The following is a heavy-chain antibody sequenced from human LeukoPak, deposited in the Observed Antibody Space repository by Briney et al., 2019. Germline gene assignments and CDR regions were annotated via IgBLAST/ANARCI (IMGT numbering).Heavy chain of an antibody. V-gene: IGHV3-23*01. CDR2: INGTAIDT. CDR3: ARDIPKDY. J-gene: IGHJ4*02. Sequence: GGSLRLSCAASGFSIMNSAMNWVRQAPGKGLEWVSAINGTAIDTDYADSVKGRFTISRDYSKNTLYLQMNSLRAEDTAVYYCARDIPKDYWAQGTLVTVSS. CDR1: GFSIMNSA.